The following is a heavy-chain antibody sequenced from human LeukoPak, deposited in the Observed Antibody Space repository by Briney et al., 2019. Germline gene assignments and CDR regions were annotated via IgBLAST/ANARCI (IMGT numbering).Heavy chain of an antibody. J-gene: IGHJ4*02. Sequence: PGGSLRLSCAASGFTFSSYSMSWVRQAPGKGLEWVSVIYSGGNTYYADSVKGRFTISRDNSKNTLYLQMNSLRAEDTAVYYCARDRDGYNAIDYWGQGTLVTVSS. CDR3: ARDRDGYNAIDY. CDR2: IYSGGNT. CDR1: GFTFSSYS. V-gene: IGHV3-66*01. D-gene: IGHD5-24*01.